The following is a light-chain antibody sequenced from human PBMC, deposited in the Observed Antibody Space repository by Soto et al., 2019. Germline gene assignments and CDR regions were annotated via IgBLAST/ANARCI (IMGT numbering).Light chain of an antibody. Sequence: DIQMTQSPSSLSASVGDRVTITCRASQSVGTYLSWYQQKQGKAPKLLINVASTLQSGVPSRFSGSGSGTDFTLAISSLQPEDFALYYCQQRNTWPPITFGQGTRLEIK. CDR2: VAS. CDR1: QSVGTY. J-gene: IGKJ5*01. CDR3: QQRNTWPPIT. V-gene: IGKV1-39*01.